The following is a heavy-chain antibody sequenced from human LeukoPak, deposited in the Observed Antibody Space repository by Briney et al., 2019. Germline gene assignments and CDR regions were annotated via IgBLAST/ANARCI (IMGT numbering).Heavy chain of an antibody. CDR3: ARENQFYLSYYFDY. V-gene: IGHV4-39*07. Sequence: PSETLSLTCTVSGGSISSSSYYWGWIRQPPGKGLEWIGSIYYSGSTYYNPSLKSRVTISVDTSKNQFSLKLSSVTAADTAVYYCARENQFYLSYYFDYWGQGTLVTVSS. J-gene: IGHJ4*02. CDR1: GGSISSSSYY. CDR2: IYYSGST. D-gene: IGHD2/OR15-2a*01.